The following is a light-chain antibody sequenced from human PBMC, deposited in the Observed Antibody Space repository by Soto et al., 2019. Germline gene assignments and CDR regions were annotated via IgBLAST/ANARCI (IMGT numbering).Light chain of an antibody. CDR2: AAS. CDR3: PQLNSQPIT. V-gene: IGKV1-9*01. J-gene: IGKJ5*01. CDR1: QSIASY. Sequence: LSSSVRDRVTITGRASQSIASYLNWYQQKPGKAPKLLIYAASTLQSGVPSRFSGSGSGTDFTLTISSLQPEDFATYYCPQLNSQPITFAQVRRLEI.